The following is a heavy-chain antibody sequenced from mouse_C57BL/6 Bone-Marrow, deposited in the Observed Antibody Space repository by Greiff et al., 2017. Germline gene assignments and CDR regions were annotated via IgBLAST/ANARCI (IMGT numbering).Heavy chain of an antibody. D-gene: IGHD4-1*01. CDR3: ARESGTYYAMDY. CDR2: IDPSDSYT. V-gene: IGHV1-50*01. J-gene: IGHJ4*01. Sequence: QVQLQQPGAELVKPGASVKLSCKASGYTFTSYWMQWVKQRPGQGLEWIGEIDPSDSYTNYNQKFKGKATLTVDTSSSTAYMQLSSLTSEDSAVYYCARESGTYYAMDYWGQGTSATVSS. CDR1: GYTFTSYW.